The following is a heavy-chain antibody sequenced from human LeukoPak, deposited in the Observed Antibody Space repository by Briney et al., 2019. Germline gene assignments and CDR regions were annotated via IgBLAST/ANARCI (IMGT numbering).Heavy chain of an antibody. CDR3: AKKRCGIYSFDY. CDR2: ITTGAST. CDR1: RFTINNYA. D-gene: IGHD1-14*01. V-gene: IGHV3-23*01. Sequence: GGSLRLSCAVSRFTINNYAMSWVRQAPGKGLEWVSGITTGASTYYADSVKGRFTISRDNSKDTRYLQMNSLRVEDTAVYYCAKKRCGIYSFDYWGQGTLVTVSS. J-gene: IGHJ4*02.